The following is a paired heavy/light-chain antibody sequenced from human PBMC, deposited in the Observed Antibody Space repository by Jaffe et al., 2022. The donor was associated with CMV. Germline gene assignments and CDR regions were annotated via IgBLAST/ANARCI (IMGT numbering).Heavy chain of an antibody. Sequence: ELQLVESGGGLVKPGGSLRLSCAASGFTFSSYSMNWVRQAPGKGLEWVSSISSSSSYIYYADSVKGRFTISRDNAKNSLYLQMNSLRAEDRAVYYCARDSPPDYDFWSGYYYYYYYMDVWGKGTTVTVSS. D-gene: IGHD3-3*01. CDR3: ARDSPPDYDFWSGYYYYYYYMDV. CDR2: ISSSSSYI. V-gene: IGHV3-21*06. CDR1: GFTFSSYS. J-gene: IGHJ6*03.
Light chain of an antibody. J-gene: IGKJ1*01. CDR1: QSISSW. CDR2: KAS. Sequence: DIQMTQSPSTLSASVGDRVTITCRASQSISSWLAWYQQKPGKAPKLLIYKASTLESGVPSRFSGSGSGTEFTLTISSLQPDDFATYYCQQYNSYSPKTFGQGTKVEIK. CDR3: QQYNSYSPKT. V-gene: IGKV1-5*03.